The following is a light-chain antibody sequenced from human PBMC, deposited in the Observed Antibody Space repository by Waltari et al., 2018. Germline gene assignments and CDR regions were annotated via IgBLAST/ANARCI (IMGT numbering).Light chain of an antibody. J-gene: IGKJ4*01. V-gene: IGKV3-20*01. CDR3: QQSGSSPPLT. CDR2: AAT. CDR1: QTVGSSN. Sequence: ESVLTQSPGTLSLSPGERATLSYRASQTVGSSNLAWYQQKPGQAPRLLIYAATNRATGIPDRFSGSGSGTDFTLTISRLEPEDFAVYCCQQSGSSPPLTFGGGTKVEIK.